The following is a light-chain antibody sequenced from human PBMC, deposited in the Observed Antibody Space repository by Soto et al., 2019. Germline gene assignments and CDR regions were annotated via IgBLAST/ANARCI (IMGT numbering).Light chain of an antibody. J-gene: IGKJ2*01. V-gene: IGKV2-24*01. CDR1: QSLVHRDGNTY. Sequence: DIVMTQTPLLSPVTLGQPASISCRSTQSLVHRDGNTYLSWLHQRPGQPPRLLIHKTSNRFSGVPDTFSVSGAGTDFTLEISRLEIEDVGLYYCMQATHFPYVFGQGTRLEI. CDR2: KTS. CDR3: MQATHFPYV.